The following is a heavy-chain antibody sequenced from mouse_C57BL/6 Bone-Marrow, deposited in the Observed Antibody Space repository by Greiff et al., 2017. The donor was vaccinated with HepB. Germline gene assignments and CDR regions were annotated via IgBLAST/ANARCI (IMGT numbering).Heavy chain of an antibody. V-gene: IGHV5-17*01. CDR3: ARGRRNLTGTGFAY. D-gene: IGHD4-1*01. CDR2: ISSGSSTI. CDR1: GFTFSDYG. J-gene: IGHJ3*01. Sequence: EVKVVESGGGLVKPGGSLKLSCAASGFTFSDYGMHWVRQAPEKGLEWVAYISSGSSTIYYADTVKGRFTISRDNAKNTLFLQMTSLRSEDTAMYYCARGRRNLTGTGFAYWGQGTLVTVSA.